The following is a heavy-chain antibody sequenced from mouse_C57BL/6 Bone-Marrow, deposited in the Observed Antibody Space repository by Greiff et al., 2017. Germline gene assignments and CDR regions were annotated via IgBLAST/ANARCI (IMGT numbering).Heavy chain of an antibody. CDR3: TSGSYYGNYERVGY. J-gene: IGHJ4*01. D-gene: IGHD2-1*01. CDR1: GYTFTSYW. Sequence: EVQLQQSGTVLARPGASVKMSCKTSGYTFTSYWMHWVKQRPGQGLEWIGAIYPGNSDTSYNQKFKGKAKLTAVTSASTAYMELSSLTNEDAAVYYCTSGSYYGNYERVGYWGQGTAVTVSS. CDR2: IYPGNSDT. V-gene: IGHV1-5*01.